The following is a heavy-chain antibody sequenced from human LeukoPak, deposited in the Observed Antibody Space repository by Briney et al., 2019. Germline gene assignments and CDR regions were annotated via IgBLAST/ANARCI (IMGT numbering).Heavy chain of an antibody. CDR1: GGTVRRFG. Sequence: ASVKVSCKASGGTVRRFGISWVRQAPGQGLEWMGWINAGNGNTKYSQEFQGRVTITRDTSASTAYMELSSLRSEDMAVYYCARSGAYYYYMDVWGKGTTVTVSS. CDR2: INAGNGNT. CDR3: ARSGAYYYYMDV. V-gene: IGHV1-3*03. J-gene: IGHJ6*03.